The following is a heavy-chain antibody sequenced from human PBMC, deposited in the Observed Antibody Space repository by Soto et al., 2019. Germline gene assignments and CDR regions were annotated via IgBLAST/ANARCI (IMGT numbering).Heavy chain of an antibody. CDR3: AREMGACSDSSCYPGPYDS. J-gene: IGHJ5*02. V-gene: IGHV3-48*02. D-gene: IGHD3-16*01. CDR2: ITSKSTTI. Sequence: GGSLRLSCAASGFTFTSYSMNWVRQAPGQGLEWVSYITSKSTTIKYADSVKGRFTVSRDNAKNSLYLQLNSLRDEDTAVYYCAREMGACSDSSCYPGPYDSWGQGTLVTVSS. CDR1: GFTFTSYS.